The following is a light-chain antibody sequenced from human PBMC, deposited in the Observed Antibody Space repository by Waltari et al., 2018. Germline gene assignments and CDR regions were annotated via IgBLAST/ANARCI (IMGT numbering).Light chain of an antibody. CDR2: RNN. Sequence: QSVLTQPPSASGTPGQRVTISCSGSTSNIGSNYVYWSQQLPGTAPKLLIYRNNHRPSGVPDRFAGSKSGTSASLAISGLRSGDEADYFCATWDDSLSGPRVFGGGTRLTV. CDR1: TSNIGSNY. CDR3: ATWDDSLSGPRV. J-gene: IGLJ3*02. V-gene: IGLV1-47*01.